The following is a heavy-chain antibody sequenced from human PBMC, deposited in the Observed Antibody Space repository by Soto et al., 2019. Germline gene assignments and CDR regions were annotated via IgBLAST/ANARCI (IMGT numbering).Heavy chain of an antibody. J-gene: IGHJ6*02. V-gene: IGHV1-69*01. CDR3: ARYCSGGSCYGAVPSEEPPEYYYYYYGMDV. CDR1: GGTFSSYA. D-gene: IGHD2-15*01. Sequence: QVQLVQSGAEVKKPGSSVKVSCKASGGTFSSYAISWVRQAPGQWLEWMGGIIPIFGTANYAPKFQGRVTITADESTSTANMELSSRRSEATAVYYCARYCSGGSCYGAVPSEEPPEYYYYYYGMDVWGQGTTVTVSS. CDR2: IIPIFGTA.